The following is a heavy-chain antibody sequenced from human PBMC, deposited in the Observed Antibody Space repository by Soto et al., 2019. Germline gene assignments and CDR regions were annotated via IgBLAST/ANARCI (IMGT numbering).Heavy chain of an antibody. Sequence: SETQSLTCTVSGGCISSSSYYWGWIRQPPGKGLEWIGSIYYSGSTYYNPSLKSRVTISVDTSKNQFSLKLSSVTAADTAVYYCASPKIAFYNWFDPWGQGTLVTVSS. CDR2: IYYSGST. J-gene: IGHJ5*02. V-gene: IGHV4-39*01. CDR1: GGCISSSSYY. D-gene: IGHD3-3*02. CDR3: ASPKIAFYNWFDP.